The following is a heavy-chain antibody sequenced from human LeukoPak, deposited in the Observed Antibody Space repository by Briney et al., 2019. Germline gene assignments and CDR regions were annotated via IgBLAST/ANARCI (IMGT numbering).Heavy chain of an antibody. D-gene: IGHD4-23*01. CDR1: GFTFSSYG. CDR2: ISYDGSNK. V-gene: IGHV3-30*18. J-gene: IGHJ3*02. CDR3: AKGRRVGPGRWPDAFDI. Sequence: GGSLRLSCAASGFTFSSYGMHWVRQAPGKGLEWVAVISYDGSNKYYADSVKGRFTISRDNSKNTLYLQMNSLRAEDTAVYYCAKGRRVGPGRWPDAFDIWGQGTMVTVSS.